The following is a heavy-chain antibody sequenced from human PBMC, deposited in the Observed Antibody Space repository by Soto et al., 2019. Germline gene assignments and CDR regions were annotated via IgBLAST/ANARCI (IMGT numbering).Heavy chain of an antibody. CDR3: ARLGNSYGYATWLDP. J-gene: IGHJ5*02. Sequence: QITLKESGPTLVKPTQTLTLTCTFSGFSLSTSAVGVGWIRQPPGRALEWLALIYWDDDKHYSPSLRTRLTIXXEXSXNPVVLTMTTMDPVDTAVYYCARLGNSYGYATWLDPRGQGTLVTVSS. CDR1: GFSLSTSAVG. CDR2: IYWDDDK. V-gene: IGHV2-5*02. D-gene: IGHD5-18*01.